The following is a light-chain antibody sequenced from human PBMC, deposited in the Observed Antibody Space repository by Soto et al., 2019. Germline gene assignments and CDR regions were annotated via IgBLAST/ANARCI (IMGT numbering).Light chain of an antibody. CDR1: HSISVW. J-gene: IGKJ2*01. CDR2: QAS. Sequence: DIQMTQSPSTLSSSVGDRVTITCRASHSISVWLAWYQQKPGKAPKLLIYQASTLESGVPSRFSGRGPGTDFTLTISSLQPDDFATYYCQQYYTYPYTFGQGTKVDIX. V-gene: IGKV1-5*03. CDR3: QQYYTYPYT.